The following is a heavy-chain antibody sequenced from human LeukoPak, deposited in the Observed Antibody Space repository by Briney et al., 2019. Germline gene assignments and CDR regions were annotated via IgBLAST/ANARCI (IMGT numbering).Heavy chain of an antibody. Sequence: SQTLSLTCAVYGGSFSGYYWSWIRQPPGKGLESIGEINHSGSTNYNPSLKSRVTISVDTSKNQFSLKLSSVTAADTAVYYCARVVPRWGLHNWFDPWGPGTLVTVSS. CDR3: ARVVPRWGLHNWFDP. D-gene: IGHD1-26*01. V-gene: IGHV4-34*01. J-gene: IGHJ5*02. CDR2: INHSGST. CDR1: GGSFSGYY.